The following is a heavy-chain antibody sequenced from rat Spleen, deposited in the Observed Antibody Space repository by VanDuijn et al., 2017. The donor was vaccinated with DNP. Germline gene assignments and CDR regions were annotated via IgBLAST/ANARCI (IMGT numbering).Heavy chain of an antibody. D-gene: IGHD4-3*01. J-gene: IGHJ2*01. CDR2: ISYSGST. Sequence: EVQLQESGSGLVKPSQSLSLTCSVTGSSITSNYWGWIRKFPGNKMEYIGHISYSGSTNYNPSLKSRISITRDTSKNHFFLHLNSVTTEDTATYYCVRWNSGHFDYWGQGVMVTVSS. CDR1: GSSITSNY. CDR3: VRWNSGHFDY. V-gene: IGHV3-1*01.